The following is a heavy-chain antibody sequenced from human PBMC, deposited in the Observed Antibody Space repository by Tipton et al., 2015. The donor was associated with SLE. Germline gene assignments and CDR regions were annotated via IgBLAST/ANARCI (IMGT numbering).Heavy chain of an antibody. CDR3: ARHMRYNWNYFDN. J-gene: IGHJ4*02. CDR1: GGSIISGSNY. D-gene: IGHD1-20*01. V-gene: IGHV4-61*03. Sequence: TLSLTCTVSGGSIISGSNYWSWIRQPPGKGLEWIGYVHYSGSTNYNPSLQSRVTVSVDTSKNHFSLTLSSVTAADTAVYYCARHMRYNWNYFDNWGQGSLVIVSS. CDR2: VHYSGST.